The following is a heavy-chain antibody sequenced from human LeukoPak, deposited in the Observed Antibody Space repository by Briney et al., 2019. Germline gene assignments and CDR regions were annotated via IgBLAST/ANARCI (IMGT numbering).Heavy chain of an antibody. CDR2: TYYRSKWYS. CDR1: GDSVSSNSVT. D-gene: IGHD3-10*01. CDR3: ERTGGHFDY. V-gene: IGHV6-1*01. Sequence: SPTLSLTCALSGDSVSSNSVTWNWVRQSPPRGLERLGRTYYRSKWYSEYAVSVRGRTTINPDTSKNQFSLQLKSVTPEDTAVYYWERTGGHFDYWGQGTLVTVPS. J-gene: IGHJ4*02.